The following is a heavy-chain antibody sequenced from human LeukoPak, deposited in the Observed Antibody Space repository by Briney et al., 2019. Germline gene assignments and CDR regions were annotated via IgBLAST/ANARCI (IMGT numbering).Heavy chain of an antibody. D-gene: IGHD4-23*01. CDR2: ITISSRYI. CDR1: GFTFSSYT. Sequence: GGSLRLSCAASGFTFSSYTMNWVRQAPGKGLEWVSSITISSRYIYHADSVKGRFTISRDNAKNSLYLQMNSLRAEDTAVYYCARDYGGNSDYWVQGTLVTVSS. V-gene: IGHV3-21*01. CDR3: ARDYGGNSDY. J-gene: IGHJ4*02.